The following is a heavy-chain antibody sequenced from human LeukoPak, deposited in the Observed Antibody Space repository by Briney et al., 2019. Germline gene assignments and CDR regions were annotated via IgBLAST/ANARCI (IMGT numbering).Heavy chain of an antibody. J-gene: IGHJ6*03. CDR2: IKQDGSVK. Sequence: PGGSLRLSCAASGFIFSGYWMTWVRQAPGKGLEWVANIKQDGSVKYYVDSVKGRLTISRDNAKNSLYLQMNSLRAEDTAVYYCAREFRGGAPGDSSWYSERYYYYYMDVWGKGTTVTISS. CDR1: GFIFSGYW. D-gene: IGHD6-13*01. CDR3: AREFRGGAPGDSSWYSERYYYYYMDV. V-gene: IGHV3-7*01.